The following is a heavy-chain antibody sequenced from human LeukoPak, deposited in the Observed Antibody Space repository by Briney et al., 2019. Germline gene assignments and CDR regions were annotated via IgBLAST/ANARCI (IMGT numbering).Heavy chain of an antibody. Sequence: PGGSLRLSCAASGFIFSDYYMDWVRQAPGKGLEWVGRSRNKVNGYTTGYAASVKDRFTILRDDSRNSVYLQMNSLKSEDSAIYYCSRGYCSTITCPDFYGMDVWGQGTTVSVS. D-gene: IGHD2-2*01. V-gene: IGHV3-72*01. CDR3: SRGYCSTITCPDFYGMDV. CDR1: GFIFSDYY. CDR2: SRNKVNGYTT. J-gene: IGHJ6*02.